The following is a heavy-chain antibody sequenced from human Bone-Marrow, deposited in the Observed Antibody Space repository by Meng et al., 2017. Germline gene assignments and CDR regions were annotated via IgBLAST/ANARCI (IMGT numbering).Heavy chain of an antibody. Sequence: SETLSLTCAVSGYSISSGYYWGWIRQPPGKGLEWIGSIYHSGSTYYNPSLKSRVTISVDTSKNQFSLKLSSVTAADTAVYYCARVFVGGSADYWGQGTLVTVSS. J-gene: IGHJ4*02. CDR2: IYHSGST. CDR3: ARVFVGGSADY. D-gene: IGHD3-10*01. CDR1: GYSISSGYY. V-gene: IGHV4-38-2*01.